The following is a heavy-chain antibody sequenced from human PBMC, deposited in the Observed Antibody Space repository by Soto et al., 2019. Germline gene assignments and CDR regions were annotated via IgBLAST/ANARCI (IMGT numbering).Heavy chain of an antibody. V-gene: IGHV4-59*01. CDR1: GGSTSSYF. CDR3: ARAGTAMVTVDD. Sequence: PSETLSLTCTVSGGSTSSYFWSWIRQPPGKGLEWIGYIYYSGITNYNPSLKSRVTISVDTSKNQFSLKLSSVTAADTAVYYCARAGTAMVTVDDWGQGTLVTLSS. D-gene: IGHD5-18*01. CDR2: IYYSGIT. J-gene: IGHJ4*02.